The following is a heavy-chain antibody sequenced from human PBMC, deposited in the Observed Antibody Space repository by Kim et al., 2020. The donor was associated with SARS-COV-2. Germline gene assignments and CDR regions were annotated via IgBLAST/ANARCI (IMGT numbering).Heavy chain of an antibody. Sequence: YYNPSLKSRVTISVDPSKTQFSLKLSSVTAADTAVYYCARGIFGNYYMDVWGKGTTVTVSS. V-gene: IGHV4-31*02. CDR3: ARGIFGNYYMDV. D-gene: IGHD3-3*01. J-gene: IGHJ6*03.